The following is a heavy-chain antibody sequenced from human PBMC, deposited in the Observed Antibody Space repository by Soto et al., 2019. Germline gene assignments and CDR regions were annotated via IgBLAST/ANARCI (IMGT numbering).Heavy chain of an antibody. CDR1: GGMPRPHTW. CDR3: ARDGVYDLWSEMRRWFHP. Sequence: PQQTRCDTYTVSGGMPRPHTWLRCVRQLQGKGLEWIGEIYHSGSTNYNPSLKSRVTISVDKSKNQFSLKLSSVTAADTAVYYCARDGVYDLWSEMRRWFHPWGLGTLRTVS. J-gene: IGHJ5*02. V-gene: IGHV4-4*03. CDR2: IYHSGST. D-gene: IGHD3-3*01.